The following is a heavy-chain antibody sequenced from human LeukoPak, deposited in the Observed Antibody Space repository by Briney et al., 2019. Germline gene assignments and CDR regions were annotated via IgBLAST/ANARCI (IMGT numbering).Heavy chain of an antibody. D-gene: IGHD2-8*01. CDR2: ISAYNGNT. Sequence: ASVKVSFKASGYTFTSYGISWVRQAPGQGLEWMGWISAYNGNTNYAQKLQGRITMTTDTSTSTAYMELRSLRSDDTAVYYCARVEGGNIVLMVYAPYYFDYWGQGTLVTVSS. V-gene: IGHV1-18*01. CDR1: GYTFTSYG. J-gene: IGHJ4*02. CDR3: ARVEGGNIVLMVYAPYYFDY.